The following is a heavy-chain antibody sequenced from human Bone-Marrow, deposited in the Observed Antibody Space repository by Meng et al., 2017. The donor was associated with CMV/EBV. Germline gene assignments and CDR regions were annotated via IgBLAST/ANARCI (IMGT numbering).Heavy chain of an antibody. D-gene: IGHD3-22*01. V-gene: IGHV3-21*01. Sequence: GESLKISCAASGFIFSNYNMNWVRQAPGKGLEWVSSISSSSSYIYYADSVKGRFTISRDNAKNSLPLQMTSLRAEDTAVYYCASDLDSSGYPPAAFDIWGQGTMVTVSS. CDR3: ASDLDSSGYPPAAFDI. CDR1: GFIFSNYN. J-gene: IGHJ3*02. CDR2: ISSSSSYI.